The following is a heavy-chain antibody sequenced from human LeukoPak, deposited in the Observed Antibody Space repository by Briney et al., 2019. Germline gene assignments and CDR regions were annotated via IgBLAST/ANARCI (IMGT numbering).Heavy chain of an antibody. V-gene: IGHV3-20*04. D-gene: IGHD6-19*01. Sequence: GGSLRLSCAASGSTFDDYGMSWVRQAPGKGLEWVSGINWNGGSTGYADSVKGRFTISRDNAKNSLYLQMNSLRAEDTAVYYCARDESSGWYYFDYWGQGTLVTVSS. CDR2: INWNGGST. CDR3: ARDESSGWYYFDY. CDR1: GSTFDDYG. J-gene: IGHJ4*02.